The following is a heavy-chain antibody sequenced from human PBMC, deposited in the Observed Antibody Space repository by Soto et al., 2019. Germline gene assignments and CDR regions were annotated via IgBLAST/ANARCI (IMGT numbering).Heavy chain of an antibody. CDR1: GGSISSGDYY. Sequence: PSETLSLTCTVSGGSISSGDYYWSWIRQPPGKGLEWIGYIYYSGSTYYNPSLKSRVTISVDTSKNQFSLKLSSVTAADTAVYYCARERTGTTDFDCWGQGTLVTVSS. CDR2: IYYSGST. J-gene: IGHJ4*02. CDR3: ARERTGTTDFDC. V-gene: IGHV4-30-4*01. D-gene: IGHD1-7*01.